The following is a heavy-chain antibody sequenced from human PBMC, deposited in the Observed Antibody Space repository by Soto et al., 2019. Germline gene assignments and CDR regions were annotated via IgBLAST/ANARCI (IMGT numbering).Heavy chain of an antibody. D-gene: IGHD3-22*01. CDR2: IYPGDSDT. V-gene: IGHV5-51*01. Sequence: GESLKISCKGSGYSFTSYWIGWVRQMPGKGLEWMGIIYPGDSDTRYSPSFQGQVTISADKSISTAYLQWSSLKASDTAMYYCAGRGSGYYDSSGSRNWFDPWGQGTLVTVSS. CDR1: GYSFTSYW. CDR3: AGRGSGYYDSSGSRNWFDP. J-gene: IGHJ5*02.